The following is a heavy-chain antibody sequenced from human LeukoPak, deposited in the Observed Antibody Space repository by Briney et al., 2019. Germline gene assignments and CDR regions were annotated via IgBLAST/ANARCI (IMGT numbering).Heavy chain of an antibody. Sequence: GGSLRLSCAASGFTFSSYAMHWVRQAQGKGLEYVSAISSNGGSTYYANSVKGRFTISRDNSKNTLYLQMGSLRAEDMAVYYCARGGRPFDYWGQGTLVTVSS. CDR1: GFTFSSYA. CDR3: ARGGRPFDY. J-gene: IGHJ4*02. V-gene: IGHV3-64*01. CDR2: ISSNGGST.